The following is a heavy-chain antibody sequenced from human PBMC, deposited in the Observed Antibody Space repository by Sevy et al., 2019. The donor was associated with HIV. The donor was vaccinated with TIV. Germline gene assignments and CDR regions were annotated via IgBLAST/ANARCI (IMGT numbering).Heavy chain of an antibody. Sequence: GGSLRLSCAASGFTFTDYILHWVRQAPGKGLEWVAVIWYDGTQQYYADSVKARFTISRDNSKNTLYLQMNSLRSEDTALYYWARDKGESSSSFLGELSYWGQGTLVTVSS. D-gene: IGHD3-16*02. CDR1: GFTFTDYI. V-gene: IGHV3-33*01. CDR3: ARDKGESSSSFLGELSY. CDR2: IWYDGTQQ. J-gene: IGHJ4*02.